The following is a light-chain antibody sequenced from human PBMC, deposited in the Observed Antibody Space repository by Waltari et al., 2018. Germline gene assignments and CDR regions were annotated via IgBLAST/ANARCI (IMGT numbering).Light chain of an antibody. V-gene: IGLV2-11*01. CDR3: CSYAGRYTYV. J-gene: IGLJ1*01. CDR2: DVS. CDR1: SRDVGGYNY. Sequence: QSALTQPRSVSGSPGQSVTISCTGASRDVGGYNYVPWYQQPPGKAPKLMIYDVSKRPSGVPDRFSGSKSGDTASLTISGLRAEDEADYYCCSYAGRYTYVFGTGTKVTVL.